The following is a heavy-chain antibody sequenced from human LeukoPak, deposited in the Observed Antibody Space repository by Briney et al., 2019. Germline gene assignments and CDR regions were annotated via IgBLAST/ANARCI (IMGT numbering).Heavy chain of an antibody. CDR2: INLHGSEK. V-gene: IGHV3-7*01. CDR3: ARDYSGRDVGIDY. Sequence: GGSLSLSCAASGFTFSSHWMSWVRQAPGKGLEWVANINLHGSEKYYVDSVKGRFTISRDNGKNSLYLQLNSLRAEDTAVYYCARDYSGRDVGIDYWGRGTLVTVSS. D-gene: IGHD1-26*01. CDR1: GFTFSSHW. J-gene: IGHJ4*02.